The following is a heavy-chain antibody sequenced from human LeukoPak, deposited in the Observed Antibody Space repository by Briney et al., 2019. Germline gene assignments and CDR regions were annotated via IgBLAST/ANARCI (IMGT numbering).Heavy chain of an antibody. Sequence: GGSLRLSCAASGFTFSGSAMHWVRQASGKGLEWVGRIRSKANSYATAYAASVKGRFTISRDDSKNTAYLQLNSLKTEDTAVYYCTRHGNSGDYWGQGTLVTVSS. CDR3: TRHGNSGDY. J-gene: IGHJ4*02. CDR1: GFTFSGSA. D-gene: IGHD1-7*01. V-gene: IGHV3-73*01. CDR2: IRSKANSYAT.